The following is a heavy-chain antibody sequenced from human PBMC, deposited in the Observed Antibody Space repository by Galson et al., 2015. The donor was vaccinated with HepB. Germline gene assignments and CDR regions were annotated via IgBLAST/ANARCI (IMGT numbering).Heavy chain of an antibody. CDR3: ARLREEEQLVPPYYSYYMDV. V-gene: IGHV4-59*08. Sequence: ETLSLTCTVSGDSITSHYWSWIRQPPGKGLEWIGYIYYSGNTNYNPPLKSRVTISVDRSKNQFSLKLNSVTAADTAVYYCARLREEEQLVPPYYSYYMDVWGKGTTVTVSS. CDR1: GDSITSHY. J-gene: IGHJ6*03. CDR2: IYYSGNT. D-gene: IGHD6-6*01.